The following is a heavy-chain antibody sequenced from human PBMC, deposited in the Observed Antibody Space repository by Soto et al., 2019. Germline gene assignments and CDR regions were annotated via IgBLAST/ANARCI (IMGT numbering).Heavy chain of an antibody. J-gene: IGHJ4*02. CDR2: IRGRSKEFAT. CDR1: GFNFSNAA. D-gene: IGHD4-17*01. CDR3: TGRGGDSVQDI. V-gene: IGHV3-73*01. Sequence: EVQLVESGGGLVQPGGSLKVSCAGLGFNFSNAALHWVRQPSGKGLEWIGRIRGRSKEFATSYASSLRGRFSLSRDDSKNTAYLKMNSLRDDDTGVYFCTGRGGDSVQDIWGQGTLVTVSS.